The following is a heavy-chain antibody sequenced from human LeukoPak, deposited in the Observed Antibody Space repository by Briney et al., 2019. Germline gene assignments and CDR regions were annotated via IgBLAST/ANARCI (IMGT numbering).Heavy chain of an antibody. D-gene: IGHD4-17*01. CDR3: AKNGDYGYAMDV. CDR2: FNPYSGAS. J-gene: IGHJ6*02. V-gene: IGHV1-2*02. CDR1: GYTFTDYY. Sequence: GASVKVSCKASGYTFTDYYMHWGRHAPGQGLEWVGSFNPYSGASKYAQKLQGRVTMTGDTSISTAYLQLGRVIGDDTAVYYCAKNGDYGYAMDVWGQGTTVTVSS.